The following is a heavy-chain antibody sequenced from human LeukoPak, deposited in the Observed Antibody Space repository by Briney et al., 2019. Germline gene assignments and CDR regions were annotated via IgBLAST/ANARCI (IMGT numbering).Heavy chain of an antibody. V-gene: IGHV4-39*01. CDR1: GGSISSSSYY. D-gene: IGHD3-22*01. Sequence: SETLSLTCTVSGGSISSSSYYWGWIRQPPGKGLEWIGGIYYSGSTYYNPSLKSRVTISVDTSKNQFSLKLSSVTAADTAVYYCARRSVGYYDSSGYYPNWGQGTLVTVSS. CDR2: IYYSGST. J-gene: IGHJ4*02. CDR3: ARRSVGYYDSSGYYPN.